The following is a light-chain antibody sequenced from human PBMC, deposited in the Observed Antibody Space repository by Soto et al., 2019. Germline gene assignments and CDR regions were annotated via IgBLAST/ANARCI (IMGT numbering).Light chain of an antibody. J-gene: IGLJ2*01. CDR3: SSYTRNTPLV. V-gene: IGLV2-14*01. Sequence: QSALTQPASVSGSPGQSITISCTGTSSDVGYYNYVSWYQQHPGKATKLMIYDVNNRPSGVSNRFSGSKSGNTASLTISGLKAEDEADYYCSSYTRNTPLVFGGGTKLTVL. CDR2: DVN. CDR1: SSDVGYYNY.